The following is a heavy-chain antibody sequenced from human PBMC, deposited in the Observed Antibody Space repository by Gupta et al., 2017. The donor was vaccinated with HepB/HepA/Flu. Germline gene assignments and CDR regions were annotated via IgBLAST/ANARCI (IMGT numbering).Heavy chain of an antibody. CDR1: GFTLTSYR. V-gene: IGHV3-48*02. CDR2: ISGSGSTI. CDR3: ASNGTTVTAARFPAFDI. J-gene: IGHJ3*02. Sequence: EVQVVESGGGFVQRGGSLRLSCAASGFTLTSYRINWVRQAPGKGLEWVSFISGSGSTIHYADAVKGRFTISRDSANNSLYLQMNNLRDEDTAVYYCASNGTTVTAARFPAFDIWGQGTMVTVSS. D-gene: IGHD4-17*01.